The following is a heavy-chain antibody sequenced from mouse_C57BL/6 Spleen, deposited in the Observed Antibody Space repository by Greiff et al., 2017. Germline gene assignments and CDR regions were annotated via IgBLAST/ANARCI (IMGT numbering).Heavy chain of an antibody. CDR1: GYTFTSYG. J-gene: IGHJ4*01. D-gene: IGHD1-1*01. CDR3: ARSPSYCSSYRYAMDY. Sequence: QVQLQQSGAELARPGASVKLSCKASGYTFTSYGISWVKQRTGQGLEWIGEIYPRSGNTYYNEKFKGKATLTSVKSSSTAYMELRSLTSEDSAVYFCARSPSYCSSYRYAMDYWGQGTSVTVSS. CDR2: IYPRSGNT. V-gene: IGHV1-81*01.